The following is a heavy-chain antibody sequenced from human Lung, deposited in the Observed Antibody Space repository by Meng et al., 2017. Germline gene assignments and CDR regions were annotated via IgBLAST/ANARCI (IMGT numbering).Heavy chain of an antibody. CDR2: INHGGST. Sequence: QGQVPQWGAGLLRPSENLSLTCAVYGGSISGSYWSLFRQCPAKGLEWIGKINHGGSTNYNPSLESRVTISVDTPKNQFSLRLTSMTVADTAVYYCARERHSTIIRGVIDFWGQGALVTVSS. CDR3: ARERHSTIIRGVIDF. D-gene: IGHD3-10*01. CDR1: GGSISGSY. V-gene: IGHV4-34*01. J-gene: IGHJ4*02.